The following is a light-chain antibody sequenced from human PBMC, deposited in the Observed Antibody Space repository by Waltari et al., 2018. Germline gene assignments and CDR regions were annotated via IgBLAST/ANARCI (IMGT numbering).Light chain of an antibody. CDR3: CSYAGSSPAV. V-gene: IGLV2-23*02. CDR2: EVS. J-gene: IGLJ7*01. CDR1: SSDVGSSNL. Sequence: QSALTQPASVSGSPGQSITISCTGTSSDVGSSNLVSWYQQHPGKAPKLMIYEVSKRPSGVSNRFSGSKSGNTASLTISGLQAEDEADYYCCSYAGSSPAVFGGGTQLTVL.